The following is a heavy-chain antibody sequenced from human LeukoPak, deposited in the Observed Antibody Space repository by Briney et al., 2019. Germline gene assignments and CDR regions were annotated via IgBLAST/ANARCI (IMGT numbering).Heavy chain of an antibody. CDR3: AKGSSAWFFDAFDI. J-gene: IGHJ3*02. V-gene: IGHV3-23*01. CDR1: GFTLSTYA. CDR2: ISGSGGGT. Sequence: GGSLRLSCAASGFTLSTYAMTWVRQAPGKGLEWASAISGSGGGTYYADSVKGRFTISRDTSKNTLSLQMNSLRAEDTALYYCAKGSSAWFFDAFDIWGQGTMVTVSS. D-gene: IGHD6-19*01.